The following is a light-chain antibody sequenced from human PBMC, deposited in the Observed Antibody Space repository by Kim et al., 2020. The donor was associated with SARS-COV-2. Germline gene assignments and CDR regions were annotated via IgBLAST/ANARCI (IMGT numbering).Light chain of an antibody. CDR3: QRYSSVPFT. Sequence: ASEGDRVTITCRASQGIGNYLAWYQQKSGKPPRLLIHSSSALHSGVPSRFSGSGSGTDFTLTIRSLQPEDIGTYYCQRYSSVPFTFGGGTKVDIK. CDR1: QGIGNY. J-gene: IGKJ4*01. CDR2: SSS. V-gene: IGKV1-27*01.